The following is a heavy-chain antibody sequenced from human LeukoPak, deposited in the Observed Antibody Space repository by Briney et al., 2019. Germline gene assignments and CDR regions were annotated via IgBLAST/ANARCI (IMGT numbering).Heavy chain of an antibody. Sequence: GGSLRLSCAASGFTFSTYAMTWVRQAPGKGLEGVASIKQDESEKYFLDSVKGGFTISRDNAENSLYLQMNSLRAEDTAVYYCARVYYQDSGTSYRHLDYWGQGTLVTVSS. CDR2: IKQDESEK. J-gene: IGHJ4*02. V-gene: IGHV3-7*01. D-gene: IGHD3-22*01. CDR3: ARVYYQDSGTSYRHLDY. CDR1: GFTFSTYA.